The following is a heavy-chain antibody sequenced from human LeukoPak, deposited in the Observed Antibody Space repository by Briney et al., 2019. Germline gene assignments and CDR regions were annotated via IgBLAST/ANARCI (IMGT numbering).Heavy chain of an antibody. Sequence: GASVKVSCKVSGYTLTKLSMHWVRQAPGKGLEWMGGFDPEDGETIYAQKFQGRVTMTEDTSTDTAYMELSSLRSEDTAVYYCATDTHYYDPRWGGYWGQGTLVTVSS. D-gene: IGHD3-22*01. J-gene: IGHJ4*02. CDR1: GYTLTKLS. CDR2: FDPEDGET. CDR3: ATDTHYYDPRWGGY. V-gene: IGHV1-24*01.